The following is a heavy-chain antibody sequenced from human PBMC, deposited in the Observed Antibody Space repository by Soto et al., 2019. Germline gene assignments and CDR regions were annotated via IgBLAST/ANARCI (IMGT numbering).Heavy chain of an antibody. CDR3: SRDDDNDPNALGD. CDR2: IWNDGIRK. J-gene: IGHJ4*02. D-gene: IGHD1-1*01. CDR1: GFTFSKCG. Sequence: EGSLRLSCAASGFTFSKCGMHWVRQAPGKGLEWVALIWNDGIRKVYVDSVKGRFTISRDNSKNTLDLQMNNLRDEDTAVYYCSRDDDNDPNALGDSGPGTVVAVSS. V-gene: IGHV3-33*01.